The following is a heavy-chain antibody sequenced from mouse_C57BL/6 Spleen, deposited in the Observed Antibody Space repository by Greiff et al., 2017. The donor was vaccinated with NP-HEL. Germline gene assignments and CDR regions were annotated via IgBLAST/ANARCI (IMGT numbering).Heavy chain of an antibody. J-gene: IGHJ3*01. Sequence: EVQLQQSGPELVKPGASVKISCKASGYTFTDYYMNWVKQSHGKSLEWIGDINPKHGGTSYNQKFKGKATLTVDKSSSTAYMELRSLTSEDSAVYYCAREVGKSAWFDYWGQGTLVTVSA. D-gene: IGHD1-1*02. V-gene: IGHV1-26*01. CDR1: GYTFTDYY. CDR3: AREVGKSAWFDY. CDR2: INPKHGGT.